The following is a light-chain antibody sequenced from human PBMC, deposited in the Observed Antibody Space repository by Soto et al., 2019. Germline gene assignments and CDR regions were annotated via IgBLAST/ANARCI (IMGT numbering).Light chain of an antibody. V-gene: IGLV1-47*01. CDR1: SSNIGRNF. Sequence: VVSQPPSASGTPGQRVTVSCSGRSSNIGRNFVYWYQQFPGAAPKLLIFKNDQRPSGVPDRFSGSKSGTSASLAISGLRSEDEADYYCATWDASLSGWVFGGGTKLTVL. J-gene: IGLJ3*02. CDR2: KND. CDR3: ATWDASLSGWV.